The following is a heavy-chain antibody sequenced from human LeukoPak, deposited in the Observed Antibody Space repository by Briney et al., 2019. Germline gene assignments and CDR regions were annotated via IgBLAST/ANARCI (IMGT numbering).Heavy chain of an antibody. J-gene: IGHJ3*02. V-gene: IGHV3-23*01. D-gene: IGHD6-13*01. CDR2: ISGSGGST. CDR3: ANDPTYSSSWYSCCAFDI. Sequence: GGSLRLSCAASGFTFSSYAMSWVRQAPGKGLEWVSAISGSGGSTYYADSVKGRFTISRGNSKNTLYLQMNSLRAEDTAVYYCANDPTYSSSWYSCCAFDIWGQGTMVTVSS. CDR1: GFTFSSYA.